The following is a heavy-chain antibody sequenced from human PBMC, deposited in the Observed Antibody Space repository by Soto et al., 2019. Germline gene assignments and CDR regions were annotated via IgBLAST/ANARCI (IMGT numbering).Heavy chain of an antibody. V-gene: IGHV3-11*01. CDR2: ISSSGSTI. Sequence: GSLRLSCAASGFTFSDYYMSWIRQAPGKGLEWVSYISSSGSTIYYADSVKGRFTISRDNAKNSLYLQMNSLRAEDTAVYYCASPRTVGAADAFDIWGQGTMVTVS. D-gene: IGHD1-26*01. CDR3: ASPRTVGAADAFDI. CDR1: GFTFSDYY. J-gene: IGHJ3*02.